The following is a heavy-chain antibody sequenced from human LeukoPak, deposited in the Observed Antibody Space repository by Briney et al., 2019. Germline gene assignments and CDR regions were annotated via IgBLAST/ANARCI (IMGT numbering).Heavy chain of an antibody. Sequence: SETLSLTCTVSGGSISSSSYYWGWIRQPPGKGLEWIGYIYHSGSTYYNPSLKSRVTISVDRSKNQFSLKLSSVTAADTAVYYCARYPPYYYGSGSYLRPDREDDNWFDPWGQGTLVTVSS. CDR3: ARYPPYYYGSGSYLRPDREDDNWFDP. J-gene: IGHJ5*02. CDR2: IYHSGST. V-gene: IGHV4-39*07. CDR1: GGSISSSSYY. D-gene: IGHD3-10*01.